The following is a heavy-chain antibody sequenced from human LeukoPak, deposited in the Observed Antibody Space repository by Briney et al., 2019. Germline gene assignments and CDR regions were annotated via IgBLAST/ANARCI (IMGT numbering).Heavy chain of an antibody. CDR2: IIPILGIA. CDR1: GGTFSSYA. J-gene: IGHJ5*02. D-gene: IGHD3-10*01. Sequence: GASVKVSCKASGGTFSSYAISWVRQAPGQGLEWMGRIIPILGIANYAQKYQGRVTITADKSTGTAYMELSSLRSEDTAVYYCAREVSPMVRGVIKGFWFDPWGQGTLVTVSS. V-gene: IGHV1-69*04. CDR3: AREVSPMVRGVIKGFWFDP.